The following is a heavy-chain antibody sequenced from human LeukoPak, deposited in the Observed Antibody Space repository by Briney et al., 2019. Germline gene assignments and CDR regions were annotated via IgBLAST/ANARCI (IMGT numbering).Heavy chain of an antibody. V-gene: IGHV3-21*01. D-gene: IGHD2-2*01. Sequence: GGSLRLSCAASGSTFSSYSMNWVRQAPGKGLEWVSSISSSSDHIAYVDSVKGRFTISRDNAKNALYLQVNSLRAEDTAVYYCARGVVLAAFDYWGQGTLVTVSS. CDR3: ARGVVLAAFDY. J-gene: IGHJ4*02. CDR2: ISSSSDHI. CDR1: GSTFSSYS.